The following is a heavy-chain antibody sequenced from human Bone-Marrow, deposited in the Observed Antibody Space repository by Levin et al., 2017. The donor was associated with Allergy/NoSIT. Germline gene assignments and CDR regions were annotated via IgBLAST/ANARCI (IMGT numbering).Heavy chain of an antibody. J-gene: IGHJ4*02. CDR2: IRYEAHGGTT. CDR1: GFTFGDYA. V-gene: IGHV3-49*03. Sequence: GGSLRLSCTGSGFTFGDYAMNWFRQAPGKGLEWVGFIRYEAHGGTTAYAASVKGSFTISRDDSKSISYLEMNSLKTADTAVYYCARCGIWLFGVVAYYFDDWGQGTQAAASS. D-gene: IGHD3-3*01. CDR3: ARCGIWLFGVVAYYFDD.